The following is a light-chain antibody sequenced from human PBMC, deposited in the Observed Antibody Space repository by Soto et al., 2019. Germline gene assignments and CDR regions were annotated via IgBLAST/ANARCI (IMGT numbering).Light chain of an antibody. V-gene: IGKV3-11*01. J-gene: IGKJ5*01. CDR2: GAS. CDR1: QSVSSN. Sequence: ERVMTQSPATLSVSPGERATLSCRASQSVSSNLAWYQQKPGQAPRLLIYGASTRATGIPARFSGSGSGTDFTLTISSLEPDDFAVYYCQQRSSWPRITFGQGTRLEIK. CDR3: QQRSSWPRIT.